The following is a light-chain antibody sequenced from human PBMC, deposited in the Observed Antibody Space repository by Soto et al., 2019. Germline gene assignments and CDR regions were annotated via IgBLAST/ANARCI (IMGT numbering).Light chain of an antibody. J-gene: IGKJ1*01. CDR3: QQYSTSPPIT. CDR1: QSVSSN. V-gene: IGKV3-20*01. Sequence: EIVMTQSPVTLSMSPGERATLSCRAGQSVSSNLAWYQQKPGQSPRLLIYDASNRATGIPARFSGSGSGTDFTLTISRLEPEDFAVYFCQQYSTSPPITFGQGTKVDIK. CDR2: DAS.